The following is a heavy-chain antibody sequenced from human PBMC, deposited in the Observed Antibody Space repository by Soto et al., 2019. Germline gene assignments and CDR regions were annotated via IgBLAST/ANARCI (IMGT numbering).Heavy chain of an antibody. CDR1: GFTFSSFA. CDR2: VGDSGGRT. Sequence: GGSLRLSCVASGFTFSSFAMTWVRQTPGEGLEWVSGVGDSGGRTYYADSAKGRFTISRDNSKNTLYLQMDSLRAEDTAVYYCAKDRAVGGYYYMDVWGKGTMVTVSS. V-gene: IGHV3-23*01. J-gene: IGHJ6*03. CDR3: AKDRAVGGYYYMDV. D-gene: IGHD2-15*01.